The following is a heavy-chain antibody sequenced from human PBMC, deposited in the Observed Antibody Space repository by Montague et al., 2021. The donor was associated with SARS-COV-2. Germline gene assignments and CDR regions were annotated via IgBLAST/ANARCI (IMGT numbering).Heavy chain of an antibody. CDR2: IDWDDDK. CDR3: ATTIYDYIWGTRLEFDY. J-gene: IGHJ4*02. Sequence: PALVKPTQTLTLTCTFSGFSLSTSGMCVSWIRQPPGKALEWLALIDWDDDKYYSTSLKTRLTISKDTSKNQVVLTMTNMDPVDTATYYCATTIYDYIWGTRLEFDYWGQGTLVTVS. V-gene: IGHV2-70*01. D-gene: IGHD3-16*01. CDR1: GFSLSTSGMC.